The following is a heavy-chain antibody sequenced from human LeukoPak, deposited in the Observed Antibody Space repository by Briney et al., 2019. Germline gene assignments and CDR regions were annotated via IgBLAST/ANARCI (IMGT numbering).Heavy chain of an antibody. CDR3: ASSVPYCSGGSCYYYYGMDV. CDR1: GFTFSSYG. J-gene: IGHJ6*02. CDR2: ISYDGSNK. D-gene: IGHD2-15*01. Sequence: RGSLRLSCAASGFTFSSYGMHWVRQAPGKGLEWVAVISYDGSNKYYADSVKGRFTISRDNSKNTLYLQMNSLRAEDTAVYYCASSVPYCSGGSCYYYYGMDVWGQGTTVTVSS. V-gene: IGHV3-30*03.